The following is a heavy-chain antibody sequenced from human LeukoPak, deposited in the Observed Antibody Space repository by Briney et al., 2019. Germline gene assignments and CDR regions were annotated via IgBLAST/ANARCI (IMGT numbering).Heavy chain of an antibody. Sequence: SETLSLTCTVSGGSISSYYWSWIRQPPGKGLEWIGYIYYSGSTNYNPSLKSRVTISVDTSKNQFPLKLSSVTAADTAVYYCARDRLYCSSTSCSGDWFDPWGQGTLVTVSS. CDR1: GGSISSYY. CDR2: IYYSGST. D-gene: IGHD2-2*01. J-gene: IGHJ5*02. CDR3: ARDRLYCSSTSCSGDWFDP. V-gene: IGHV4-59*01.